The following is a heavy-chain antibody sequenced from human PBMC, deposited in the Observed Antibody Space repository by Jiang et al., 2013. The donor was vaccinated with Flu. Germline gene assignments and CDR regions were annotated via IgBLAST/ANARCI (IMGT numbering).Heavy chain of an antibody. D-gene: IGHD5-24*01. J-gene: IGHJ4*02. Sequence: AVISYDGSIKYYADSVKGRFTISRDDSKNTLYLQLNSLRVEDTAVYYCARDRGDYNYVPGHYWGQGTLVTVSS. CDR2: ISYDGSIK. V-gene: IGHV3-30-3*01. CDR3: ARDRGDYNYVPGHY.